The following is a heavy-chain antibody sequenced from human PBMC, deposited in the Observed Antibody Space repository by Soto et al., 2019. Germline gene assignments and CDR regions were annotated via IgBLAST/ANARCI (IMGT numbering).Heavy chain of an antibody. J-gene: IGHJ5*02. CDR3: ARGEPYYDILTGRSNWFDP. V-gene: IGHV4-31*03. CDR1: GGSISSGGCY. CDR2: IYYSGST. D-gene: IGHD3-9*01. Sequence: PSETLSLTCTVSGGSISSGGCYWSWIRQHPGKGLEWIGYIYYSGSTYYNPSLKSRVTISVDTSKNQFSLKLSSVTAADTAVYYCARGEPYYDILTGRSNWFDPWGQGTLVTVSS.